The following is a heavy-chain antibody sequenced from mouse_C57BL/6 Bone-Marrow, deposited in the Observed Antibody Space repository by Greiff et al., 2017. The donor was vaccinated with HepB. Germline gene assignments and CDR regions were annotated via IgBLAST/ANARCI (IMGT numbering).Heavy chain of an antibody. CDR3: TGGSRDYFDY. CDR1: GFTFSDAW. J-gene: IGHJ2*01. CDR2: IRNKANNHAT. D-gene: IGHD1-1*01. V-gene: IGHV6-6*01. Sequence: EVMLVESGGGLVQPGGSMKLSCAASGFTFSDAWMDWVRQSPEKGLEWVAEIRNKANNHATYYAESVKGRFTISRDDSKSSVYLQMNSLRAEDTGIYYCTGGSRDYFDYWGQGTTLTVSS.